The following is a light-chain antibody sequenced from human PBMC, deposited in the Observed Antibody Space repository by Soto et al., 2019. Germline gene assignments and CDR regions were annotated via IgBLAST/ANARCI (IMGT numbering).Light chain of an antibody. CDR1: SSNIGNNY. J-gene: IGLJ2*01. CDR2: DTI. V-gene: IGLV1-51*01. CDR3: GMWDSSLRLVV. Sequence: QSVLTQPPSVSAAPGQKVTISCSGSSSNIGNNYVSWYQQLPGTAPKLLIYDTIRRPSGIPDRFSGSKSGTSATLDINGLQTGDEADYYCGMWDSSLRLVVFGGGTKLTVL.